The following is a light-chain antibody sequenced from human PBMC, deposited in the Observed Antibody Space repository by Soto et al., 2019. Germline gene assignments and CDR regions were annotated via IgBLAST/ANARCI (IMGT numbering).Light chain of an antibody. CDR2: GAS. CDR1: QTVSNNF. Sequence: EIVLTQSQDTLSLSPGEGATLSCRASQTVSNNFLAWYQQKPGQTPRLLIYGASTRASGIPDRFRGSGSGADFTLTISRLEPEDFSVFYCLQYDDDSFPTFGQGTTVEIK. J-gene: IGKJ1*01. V-gene: IGKV3-20*01. CDR3: LQYDDDSFPT.